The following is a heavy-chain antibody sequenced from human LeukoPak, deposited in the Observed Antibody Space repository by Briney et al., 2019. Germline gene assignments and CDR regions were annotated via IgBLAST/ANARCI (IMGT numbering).Heavy chain of an antibody. Sequence: PGGSLRLSCAASGFTFSSYALTWVRQAPGKGLEWVSAISGSGDSTYYADSVKGRFTISRDNSKNTLYLQMNSLRAEDTAVYYCAKSAHQFIGSSWYSSFDERGSTLQHWGQGTLVTVSS. D-gene: IGHD6-13*01. CDR1: GFTFSSYA. CDR2: ISGSGDST. V-gene: IGHV3-23*01. J-gene: IGHJ1*01. CDR3: AKSAHQFIGSSWYSSFDERGSTLQH.